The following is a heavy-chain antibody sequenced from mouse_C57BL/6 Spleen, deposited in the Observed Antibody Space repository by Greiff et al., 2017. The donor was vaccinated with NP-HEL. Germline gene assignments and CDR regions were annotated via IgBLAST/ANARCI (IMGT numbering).Heavy chain of an antibody. V-gene: IGHV1-69*01. J-gene: IGHJ2*01. CDR3: ASDYYGSSYGY. Sequence: VQLQQSGAELVMPGASVKLSCKAPGYTFTSYWMHWVKQRPGQGLEWIGEIDPSDSYTNYNQKFKGKSTLTVDKSSSTAYMQLSSLTSEDSAVYYCASDYYGSSYGYWGQGTTLTVSS. CDR1: GYTFTSYW. CDR2: IDPSDSYT. D-gene: IGHD1-1*01.